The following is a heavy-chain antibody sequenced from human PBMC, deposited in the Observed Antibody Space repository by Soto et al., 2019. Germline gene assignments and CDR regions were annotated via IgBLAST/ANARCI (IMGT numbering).Heavy chain of an antibody. V-gene: IGHV3-30-3*01. J-gene: IGHJ4*02. CDR2: ISYDGSNK. CDR3: ARGRRLYYYDSSGYYQYY. CDR1: GFTFSSYA. D-gene: IGHD3-22*01. Sequence: GGSLRLSCAASGFTFSSYAMHWVRQAPGKGLEWVAVISYDGSNKYYADSVKGRFTISRDNSKNTLYLQMSSLRAEDTAVYYCARGRRLYYYDSSGYYQYYWGQGNLVTVSS.